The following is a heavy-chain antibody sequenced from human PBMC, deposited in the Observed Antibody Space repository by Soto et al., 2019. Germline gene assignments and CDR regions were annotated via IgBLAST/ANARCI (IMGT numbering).Heavy chain of an antibody. CDR1: GFSISTHA. D-gene: IGHD6-19*01. V-gene: IGHV3-23*01. CDR2: FSGRSGDT. J-gene: IGHJ4*02. CDR3: ARYSSAWPNYFDS. Sequence: ETLSLSCVASGFSISTHALTWVRQAPGKGLEWVSSFSGRSGDTYYAASVKGRFTISGDSSKNTVILQMNNLRADDTALYYCARYSSAWPNYFDSWGQGIQVTVSS.